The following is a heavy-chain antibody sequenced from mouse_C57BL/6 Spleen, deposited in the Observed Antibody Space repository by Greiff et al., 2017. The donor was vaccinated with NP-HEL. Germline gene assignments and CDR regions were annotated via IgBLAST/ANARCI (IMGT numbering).Heavy chain of an antibody. CDR3: TRWGYGYVDY. J-gene: IGHJ2*01. Sequence: QLQQSGAELVRPGASVTLSCKASGYTFTDYEMHWVKQTPVHGLEWIGAIDPETGGTAYNQKFKGKAILTADKSSSTAYMELRSLTSEDSAVYYCTRWGYGYVDYWGQGTTLTVSS. CDR2: IDPETGGT. CDR1: GYTFTDYE. D-gene: IGHD1-1*02. V-gene: IGHV1-15*01.